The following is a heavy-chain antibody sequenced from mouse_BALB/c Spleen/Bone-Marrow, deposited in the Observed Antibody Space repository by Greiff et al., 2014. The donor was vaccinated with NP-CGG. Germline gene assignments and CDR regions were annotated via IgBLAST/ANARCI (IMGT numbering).Heavy chain of an antibody. CDR3: ARYCGYFPWFAY. D-gene: IGHD2-2*01. CDR1: GYTFTSYW. V-gene: IGHV1-69*02. J-gene: IGHJ3*01. Sequence: VQLQESGAELVKPGASVKLSCKASGYTFTSYWMHWVKQRPGQGLEWIGEIDPSDSYTNYNQEFKGKATLTVDKSSSTAYMQLSSLTSEDSAVYYCARYCGYFPWFAYWGQGTLVTVSA. CDR2: IDPSDSYT.